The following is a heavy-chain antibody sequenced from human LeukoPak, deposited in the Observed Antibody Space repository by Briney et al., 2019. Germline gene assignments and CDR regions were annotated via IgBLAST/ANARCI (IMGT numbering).Heavy chain of an antibody. CDR2: IKQDGSDK. CDR3: ARDGGGGSGSYYYYFDY. Sequence: PGGSLRLSCAASGFTFSRNWMSWVRQAPGRGLEWVANIKQDGSDKYYVDSVKGRFTISRDNAKTSLFLQMNSLRAEDMAVYYCARDGGGGSGSYYYYFDYWGQGTLVTVSS. V-gene: IGHV3-7*05. D-gene: IGHD3-10*01. CDR1: GFTFSRNW. J-gene: IGHJ4*02.